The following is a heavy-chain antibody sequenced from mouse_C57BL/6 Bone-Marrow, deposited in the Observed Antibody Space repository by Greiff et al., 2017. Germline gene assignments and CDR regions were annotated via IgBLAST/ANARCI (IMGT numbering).Heavy chain of an antibody. Sequence: QVQLQQPGAELVKPGASVKMSCKASGYTFTSYWITWVKQRPGQGLEWIGDIYPGSGSTNYNEKFKSKATLTVDTSSSTAYMQLSSLTSEDSAVYYCARFGYYGSRRAWFAYWGQGTLVTVSA. CDR1: GYTFTSYW. CDR3: ARFGYYGSRRAWFAY. J-gene: IGHJ3*01. V-gene: IGHV1-55*01. D-gene: IGHD1-1*01. CDR2: IYPGSGST.